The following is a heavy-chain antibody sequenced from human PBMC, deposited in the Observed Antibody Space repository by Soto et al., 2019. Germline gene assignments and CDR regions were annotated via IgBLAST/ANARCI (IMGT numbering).Heavy chain of an antibody. CDR2: IKSKTDGGTT. V-gene: IGHV3-15*01. CDR3: THSPAMDLWFGELRG. CDR1: GFTFSNAW. D-gene: IGHD3-10*01. Sequence: EVQLVESGGGLVKPGGSLRLSCAASGFTFSNAWMSWVRQAPGKGLEWVGRIKSKTDGGTTDYAAPVKGRFTISRDDSKNTLYLQMNSLKTEDTAVYYCTHSPAMDLWFGELRGWGQGTLVTVSS. J-gene: IGHJ4*02.